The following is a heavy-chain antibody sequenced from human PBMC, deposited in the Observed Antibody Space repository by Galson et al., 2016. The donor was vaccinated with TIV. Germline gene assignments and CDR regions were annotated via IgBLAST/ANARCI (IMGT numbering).Heavy chain of an antibody. J-gene: IGHJ4*02. CDR2: IKSNHDGATT. V-gene: IGHV3-15*07. D-gene: IGHD3-10*01. Sequence: SLRLSCAASDYTFSQAWMYWVRQAPGKGLEWVGRIKSNHDGATTDYAAPVKGRFTISRDDSKDTLFLQMNSLKTEDTAMYYCILTYYYGSGSYPATFDYWGQGTLVTVSS. CDR1: DYTFSQAW. CDR3: ILTYYYGSGSYPATFDY.